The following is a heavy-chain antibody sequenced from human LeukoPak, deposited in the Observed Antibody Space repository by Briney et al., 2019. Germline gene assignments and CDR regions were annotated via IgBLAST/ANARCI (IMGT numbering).Heavy chain of an antibody. CDR2: MYTGGST. J-gene: IGHJ4*02. Sequence: GGSLRLSCAASGFRLSSYNMNWVRQAPGKGLEWVSVMYTGGSTYYADSVKGRFTISRDNSKNTLYLQMNSLRAEDTALYYCARAPFYYDSSGYPYFDGWGQGTLVTVSS. V-gene: IGHV3-53*01. CDR1: GFRLSSYN. CDR3: ARAPFYYDSSGYPYFDG. D-gene: IGHD3-22*01.